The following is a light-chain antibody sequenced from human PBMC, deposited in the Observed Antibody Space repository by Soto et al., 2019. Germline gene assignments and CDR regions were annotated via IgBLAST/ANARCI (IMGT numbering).Light chain of an antibody. J-gene: IGKJ1*01. Sequence: DIQITQSPSTLSGSVGDRVTITCRASQTISSWLAWYQQKPGKAPKLLIYKASTLKSGVPSRFSGSGSGTEFTVSFCSLQPDDLATYYCQQYNNYFWAFGQGTKVDI. CDR2: KAS. CDR3: QQYNNYFWA. CDR1: QTISSW. V-gene: IGKV1-5*03.